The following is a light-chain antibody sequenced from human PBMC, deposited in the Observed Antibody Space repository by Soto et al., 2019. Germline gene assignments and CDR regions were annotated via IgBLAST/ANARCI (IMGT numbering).Light chain of an antibody. CDR3: QHFGNSPPAWT. CDR1: QSVSSSY. CDR2: GAS. Sequence: EIVLTQSPGTLSLSPGERTTLSCRASQSVSSSYLAWYQHKPGQAPRLLIYGASSRATGIPDRFSGSGSGTDFTLTISRLEPEDFATYYCQHFGNSPPAWTFGQGTKVEIK. V-gene: IGKV3-20*01. J-gene: IGKJ1*01.